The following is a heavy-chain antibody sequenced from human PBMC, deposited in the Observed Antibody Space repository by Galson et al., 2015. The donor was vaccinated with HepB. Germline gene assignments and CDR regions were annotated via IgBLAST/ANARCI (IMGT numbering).Heavy chain of an antibody. Sequence: LSCAASGFTFRTFWMTWVRQAPGRGLEWVARIKQDGSEKYYVDSVKGRFTISRDNAKNSLYVQMNSLRVEDTAIYYCAKDDAPSDRPLWYFDLWGRGTLVTVSS. CDR2: IKQDGSEK. D-gene: IGHD1-14*01. CDR1: GFTFRTFW. J-gene: IGHJ2*01. V-gene: IGHV3-7*01. CDR3: AKDDAPSDRPLWYFDL.